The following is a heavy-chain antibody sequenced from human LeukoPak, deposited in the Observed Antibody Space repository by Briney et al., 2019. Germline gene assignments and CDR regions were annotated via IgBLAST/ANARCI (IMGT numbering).Heavy chain of an antibody. Sequence: GRSLRLSCAASGFTFSSYGMHSVRHAPGKGLVWVSGINSDGSSTSYADSVKGRFTISRDNSKNTPYLQMNSLRAEDTAVYYCAKGGLITMIVVVIPEVDYWGQGTLVTVSS. V-gene: IGHV3-74*01. D-gene: IGHD3-22*01. CDR3: AKGGLITMIVVVIPEVDY. J-gene: IGHJ4*02. CDR2: INSDGSST. CDR1: GFTFSSYG.